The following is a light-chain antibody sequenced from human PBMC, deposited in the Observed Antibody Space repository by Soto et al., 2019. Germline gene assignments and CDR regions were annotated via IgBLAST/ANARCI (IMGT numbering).Light chain of an antibody. CDR2: GSS. CDR3: QSYDSSLSGWV. CDR1: TSNIGAGYD. J-gene: IGLJ3*02. Sequence: QSVLTQPPSVSGAPGQRVTISCTGSTSNIGAGYDVHWYQQLPGTAPKLLIYGSSIRPSGVPDRFSGSKSGTSASLAITGLQAEDEADYYCQSYDSSLSGWVFGGGTKLTVL. V-gene: IGLV1-40*01.